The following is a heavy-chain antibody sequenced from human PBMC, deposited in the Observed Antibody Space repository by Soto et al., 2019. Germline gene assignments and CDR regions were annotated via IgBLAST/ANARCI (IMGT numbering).Heavy chain of an antibody. CDR3: ARDRSGSPDY. CDR1: GLTFTRHS. CDR2: ISSTTNYI. V-gene: IGHV3-21*04. Sequence: GGSLRLSCSASGLTFTRHSMNWVRQAPGKGLEWVSSISSTTNYIYYADSMKGRFTVSRDNAKNSVHLEMNSLSAEDTAVYYCARDRSGSPDYWGQGTLVTVSS. J-gene: IGHJ4*02. D-gene: IGHD1-26*01.